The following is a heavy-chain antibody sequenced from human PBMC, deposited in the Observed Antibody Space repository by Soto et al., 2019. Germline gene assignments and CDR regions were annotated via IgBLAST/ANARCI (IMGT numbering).Heavy chain of an antibody. D-gene: IGHD6-19*01. CDR1: GYTFTSYG. J-gene: IGHJ6*02. Sequence: QVQLVQSGAEVKKPGASVRVSCEDSGYTFTSYGIIWVRQAPGQGLEWMGWISVYSGSTNYAQKLQGRVTMTTDRSTRAVYMELRSLRSDDTGVYYCARDSWGLAVPDYHYYAMDVWGQGTTVTVS. V-gene: IGHV1-18*04. CDR3: ARDSWGLAVPDYHYYAMDV. CDR2: ISVYSGST.